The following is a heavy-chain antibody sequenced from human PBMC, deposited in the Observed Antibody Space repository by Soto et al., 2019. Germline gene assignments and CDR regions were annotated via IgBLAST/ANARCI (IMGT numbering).Heavy chain of an antibody. CDR2: ISGSGGSI. Sequence: PGGSLRLSCAASGFTFSSYAMSWVRQAPGKGLEWVSAISGSGGSIYYADSVKGRFTISRDNSKNTLYLQMNSLRAEDTAVYYCAKGQLDWLFSFDYWGQGTLVTVSS. CDR3: AKGQLDWLFSFDY. V-gene: IGHV3-23*01. D-gene: IGHD3-9*01. CDR1: GFTFSSYA. J-gene: IGHJ4*02.